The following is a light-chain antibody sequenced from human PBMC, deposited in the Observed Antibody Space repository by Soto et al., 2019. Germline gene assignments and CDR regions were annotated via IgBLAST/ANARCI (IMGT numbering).Light chain of an antibody. CDR2: AAS. J-gene: IGKJ2*01. CDR1: QSISSY. V-gene: IGKV1-39*01. Sequence: DIQMTQSPSSLSASVGDRVTITCRASQSISSYLNWYQQKPGKAPKLLIYAASSLQSGVPSRFSGSGSGTDFTLTISSLQPEDFATYYWQQSYSTRGTFGQGTKLEIK. CDR3: QQSYSTRGT.